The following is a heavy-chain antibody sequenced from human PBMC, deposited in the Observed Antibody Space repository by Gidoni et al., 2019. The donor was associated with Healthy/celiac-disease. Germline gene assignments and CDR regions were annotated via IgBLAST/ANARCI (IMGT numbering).Heavy chain of an antibody. CDR1: GGSVSGYY. J-gene: IGHJ6*02. CDR2: INHSGST. D-gene: IGHD4-17*01. V-gene: IGHV4-34*01. CDR3: ARWAVTTYYYYYGMDV. Sequence: QVQLQQWGAGLLKPSETLSLTCAVYGGSVSGYYWSWIRQPPGKGLEWIGEINHSGSTNYNPSLKSRVTISVDTSKNQFSLKLSSVTAADTAVYYCARWAVTTYYYYYGMDVWGQGTTVTVSS.